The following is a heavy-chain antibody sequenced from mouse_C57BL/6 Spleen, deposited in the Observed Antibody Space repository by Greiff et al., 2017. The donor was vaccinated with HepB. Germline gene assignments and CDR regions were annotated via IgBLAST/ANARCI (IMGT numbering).Heavy chain of an antibody. CDR1: GYTFTSYG. Sequence: VKVVESGAELARPGASVKLSCKASGYTFTSYGISWVKQRTGQGLEWIGEIYPRSGNTYYNEKFKGKATLTADKSSSTAYMELRSLTSEDSAVYFCARDDGIDYWGQGTTLTVSS. D-gene: IGHD2-3*01. CDR2: IYPRSGNT. J-gene: IGHJ2*01. V-gene: IGHV1-81*01. CDR3: ARDDGIDY.